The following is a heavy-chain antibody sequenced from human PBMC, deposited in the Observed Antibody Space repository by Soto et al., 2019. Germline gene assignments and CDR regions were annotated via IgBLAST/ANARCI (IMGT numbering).Heavy chain of an antibody. J-gene: IGHJ4*02. CDR2: IYYTETT. CDR3: ARLMFRGGDFDY. V-gene: IGHV4-39*01. CDR1: GGSISGSTYY. Sequence: QLQLQESGPGLVKPSETLSLTCTVSGGSISGSTYYWGWIRQTPGKGLEWLARIYYTETTAYKQSLKSRLTISVDTSKNQFSLKLKSVIAADTAIYYCARLMFRGGDFDYWGQGTLVTVSS. D-gene: IGHD2-15*01.